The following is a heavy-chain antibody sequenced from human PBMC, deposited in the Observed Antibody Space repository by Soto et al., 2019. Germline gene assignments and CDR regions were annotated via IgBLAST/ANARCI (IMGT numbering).Heavy chain of an antibody. D-gene: IGHD6-13*01. CDR3: AKDRVAAAGTDRTIYYYYGMDV. V-gene: IGHV3-30*18. CDR1: GFTFSSYG. J-gene: IGHJ6*02. Sequence: GGSLRLSCAASGFTFSSYGMHWVRQAPGKGLEWVAVISYDGSNKYYADSVKGRFTISRDNSKNTLYLQMNSLRAEDTAVYYCAKDRVAAAGTDRTIYYYYGMDVWGQGTTVTVSS. CDR2: ISYDGSNK.